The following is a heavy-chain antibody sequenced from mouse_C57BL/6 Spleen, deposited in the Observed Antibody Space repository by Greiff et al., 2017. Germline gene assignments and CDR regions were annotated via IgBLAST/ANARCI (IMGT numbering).Heavy chain of an antibody. CDR2: IYPGDGDT. D-gene: IGHD4-1*01. V-gene: IGHV1-82*01. Sequence: VQLQQSGPELVKPGASVKISCKASGYAFSSSWMNWVKQRPGKGLEWIGRIYPGDGDTNYNGKFKGKATLTADKSSSTAYMQLSSLTSEDSAVYFCARSGWDADFDYWGQGTTLTVSS. CDR1: GYAFSSSW. CDR3: ARSGWDADFDY. J-gene: IGHJ2*01.